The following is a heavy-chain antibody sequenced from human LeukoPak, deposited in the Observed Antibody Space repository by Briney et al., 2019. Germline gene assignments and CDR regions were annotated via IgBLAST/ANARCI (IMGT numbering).Heavy chain of an antibody. CDR3: ARVRYDTTYYFDY. Sequence: QPGGSLRLSCAASGFTVSSNYMSWVRQAPGKGLEWVSVIYSGGSTYYADSVKGRFTISRDNSKNTLYLQMNSLRAEDTAVYYCARVRYDTTYYFDYWGQGTLVTVSS. V-gene: IGHV3-53*01. CDR2: IYSGGST. CDR1: GFTVSSNY. J-gene: IGHJ4*02. D-gene: IGHD5-12*01.